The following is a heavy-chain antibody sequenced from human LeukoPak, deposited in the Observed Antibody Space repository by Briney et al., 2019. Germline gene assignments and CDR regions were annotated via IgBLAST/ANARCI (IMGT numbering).Heavy chain of an antibody. D-gene: IGHD2-2*01. CDR3: ARGLGCSSTSCYGNYYYYYMDV. CDR2: INHSGST. CDR1: GGSFSGYY. V-gene: IGHV4-34*01. Sequence: SETLSLTCAVYGGSFSGYYWGWIRQPPGKGLEWIGEINHSGSTNYNPSLKSRVTISVDTSKNQFSLKLSSVTAADTAVYYCARGLGCSSTSCYGNYYYYYMDVWGKGTTVTVSS. J-gene: IGHJ6*03.